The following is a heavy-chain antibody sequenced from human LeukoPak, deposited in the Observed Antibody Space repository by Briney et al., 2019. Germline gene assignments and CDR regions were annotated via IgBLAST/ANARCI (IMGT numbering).Heavy chain of an antibody. D-gene: IGHD3-22*01. CDR1: GFSFSTHS. CDR2: ITSSSSYI. J-gene: IGHJ4*02. V-gene: IGHV3-21*01. Sequence: SGGSLTLSCAASGFSFSTHSMNWVRQAPGKGLEWVSSITSSSSYIFHADSLKGRLTISRDNAKNSLFLQMNSLRAEDTAVYYCARVGDYYDSPGYYNFDYWGQGTLVSVSS. CDR3: ARVGDYYDSPGYYNFDY.